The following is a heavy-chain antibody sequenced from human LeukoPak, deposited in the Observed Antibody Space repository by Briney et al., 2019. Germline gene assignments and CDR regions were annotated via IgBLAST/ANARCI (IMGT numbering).Heavy chain of an antibody. V-gene: IGHV3-30-3*01. D-gene: IGHD3-3*01. CDR2: ISYDGSNK. CDR1: GFTFSSYA. Sequence: GGSPRLSCAASGFTFSSYAMHWVRQAPGKGLEWVAVISYDGSNKYYADSVKGRFTISRDNSKNTLYLQMNSLRAEDTAVYYCARESGVRFGPFDYWGQGTLVTVSS. J-gene: IGHJ4*02. CDR3: ARESGVRFGPFDY.